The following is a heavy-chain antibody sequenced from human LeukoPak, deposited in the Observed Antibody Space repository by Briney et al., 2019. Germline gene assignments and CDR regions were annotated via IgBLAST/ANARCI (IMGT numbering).Heavy chain of an antibody. J-gene: IGHJ4*02. Sequence: GGSLRLSCTFSGFTVSSNYMSWVRQAPGKGLEWVSVVYSGGDTYYADSVRGRFTISRDNAKNSLYLQMNSLRAEDTAVYYCARDLRLWGQGTLVTVSS. CDR3: ARDLRL. CDR2: VYSGGDT. CDR1: GFTVSSNY. V-gene: IGHV3-53*01.